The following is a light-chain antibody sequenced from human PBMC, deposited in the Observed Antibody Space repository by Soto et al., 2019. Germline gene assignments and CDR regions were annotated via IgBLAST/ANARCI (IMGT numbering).Light chain of an antibody. Sequence: ECVLTQPPGTLSLSPGERAXXXXXXSQSVSSSYLAWYQQKPGQAPGLLIYGASSRATGIPDRFSGSGSGTDFTLTINRLEPEDFAVYYCQQYDSSPRTFGQGTKADIK. CDR3: QQYDSSPRT. CDR2: GAS. J-gene: IGKJ1*01. V-gene: IGKV3-20*01. CDR1: QSVSSSY.